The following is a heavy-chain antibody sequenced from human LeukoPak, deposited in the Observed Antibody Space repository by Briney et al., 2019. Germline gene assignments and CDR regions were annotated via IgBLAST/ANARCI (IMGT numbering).Heavy chain of an antibody. CDR3: VREFWYRFDN. CDR1: GFIFSDYY. D-gene: IGHD6-13*01. J-gene: IGHJ4*02. CDR2: ISSDGTAN. V-gene: IGHV3-11*04. Sequence: PGGSLRLSCADSGFIFSDYYMSWIRQAPGKGLEFVSYISSDGTANYYADSVKGRFTISGDNAQNSVYLEMTNLRAEDTAVYYCVREFWYRFDNWGQGTVVTVSS.